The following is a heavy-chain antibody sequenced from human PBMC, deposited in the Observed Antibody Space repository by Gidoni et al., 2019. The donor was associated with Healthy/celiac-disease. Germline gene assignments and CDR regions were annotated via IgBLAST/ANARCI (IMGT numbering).Heavy chain of an antibody. J-gene: IGHJ6*02. Sequence: QVQLQESGPGLVKPSQTLSLTCTVPGGSISSGSYYWSWIRQPAGKGLEWIGRIYTSGSTNYNPSLKSRVTMSVDTSKNQFSLKLSSVTAADTAVYYCAGRRYYYYYGMDVWGQGTTVTVSS. CDR2: IYTSGST. CDR3: AGRRYYYYYGMDV. V-gene: IGHV4-61*02. D-gene: IGHD2-15*01. CDR1: GGSISSGSYY.